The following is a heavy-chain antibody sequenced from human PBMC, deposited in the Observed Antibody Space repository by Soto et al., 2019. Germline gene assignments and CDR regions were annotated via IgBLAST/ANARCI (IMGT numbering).Heavy chain of an antibody. D-gene: IGHD3-3*01. J-gene: IGHJ3*02. CDR3: ARDVIEGDFWSGYYLAGDACDI. Sequence: QVQLVQSGAEVKKPGSSVKVSCKASGGTFSSYTISWVRQAPGQGLEWMGRIIPILGIANYAQKFQGRVTITADKSTSTAYPELSRLRSEDPAVYYCARDVIEGDFWSGYYLAGDACDIWAEGTMVTVSS. V-gene: IGHV1-69*08. CDR1: GGTFSSYT. CDR2: IIPILGIA.